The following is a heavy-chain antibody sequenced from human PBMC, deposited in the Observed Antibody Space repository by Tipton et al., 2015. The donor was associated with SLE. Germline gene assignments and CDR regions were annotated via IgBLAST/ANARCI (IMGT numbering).Heavy chain of an antibody. V-gene: IGHV4-38-2*01. CDR2: INHSGGT. J-gene: IGHJ3*02. CDR3: ARHEYGSDSAAFDI. CDR1: GYAISRGNY. Sequence: TLSLTCDVSGYAISRGNYWGWLRHTPGKGPEWIGEINHSGGTDYNPTHKSRVTISMDTSKNQFSLKLISVTAADTAVYYCARHEYGSDSAAFDIWSLGTMVIVSS. D-gene: IGHD4-17*01.